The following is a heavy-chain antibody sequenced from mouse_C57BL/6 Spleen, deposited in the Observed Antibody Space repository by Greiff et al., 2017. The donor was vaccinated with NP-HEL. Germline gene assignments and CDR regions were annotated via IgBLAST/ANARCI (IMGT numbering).Heavy chain of an antibody. CDR3: ARVYDYGAMGY. CDR1: GFSLTSYG. CDR2: IWGGGST. Sequence: QVQLQQSGPGLVAPSQSLSITCTVSGFSLTSYGVDWVRQPPGKGLEWLGEIWGGGSTNYNSALMSRLSIRKDNSKSQVILKMNSLQTDDTAMYYCARVYDYGAMGYWGQGTSVTVSS. V-gene: IGHV2-9*01. J-gene: IGHJ4*01. D-gene: IGHD1-1*01.